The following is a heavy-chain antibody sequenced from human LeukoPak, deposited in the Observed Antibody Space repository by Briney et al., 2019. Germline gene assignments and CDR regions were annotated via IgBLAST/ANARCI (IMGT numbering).Heavy chain of an antibody. V-gene: IGHV3-74*01. J-gene: IGHJ4*02. CDR3: VSFYETY. CDR1: GFTFNDFA. D-gene: IGHD2/OR15-2a*01. Sequence: GGSLRLSCAASGFTFNDFAMHWVRQAPGKGLVWVSHINSDGSWTSYADSVKGRFTISKDNAKNTVYLQMNSLRAEDAAVYYCVSFYETYWGRGTLVTVSS. CDR2: INSDGSWT.